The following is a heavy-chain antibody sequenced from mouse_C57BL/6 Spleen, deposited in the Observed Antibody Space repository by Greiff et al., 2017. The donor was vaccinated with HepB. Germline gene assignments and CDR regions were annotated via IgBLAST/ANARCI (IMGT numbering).Heavy chain of an antibody. CDR2: IDPSDSYT. D-gene: IGHD3-3*01. V-gene: IGHV1-59*01. CDR1: GYTFTSYW. CDR3: ARGGTLDY. Sequence: QVQLKESGAELVRPGTSVKLSCKASGYTFTSYWMHWVKQRPGQGLEWIGVIDPSDSYTNYNQKFKGKATLTVDTSSSTAYMQLSSLTSEDSAVYYCARGGTLDYWGQGTTLTVSS. J-gene: IGHJ2*01.